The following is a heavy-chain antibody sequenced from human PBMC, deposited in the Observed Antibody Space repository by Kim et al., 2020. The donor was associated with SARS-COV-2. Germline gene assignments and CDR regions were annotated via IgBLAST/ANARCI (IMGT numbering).Heavy chain of an antibody. CDR1: GFTFSKCD. V-gene: IGHV3-23*01. D-gene: IGHD5-18*01. Sequence: GGSLRLSCVASGFTFSKCDMTWGRQAPGKGLEWVAVITGSGSNTYYADSVKGRFTISRDNSKNTLYLQMNSLRAEDTAAYYCAKGVTASYYGMADWGQGT. J-gene: IGHJ6*02. CDR3: AKGVTASYYGMAD. CDR2: ITGSGSNT.